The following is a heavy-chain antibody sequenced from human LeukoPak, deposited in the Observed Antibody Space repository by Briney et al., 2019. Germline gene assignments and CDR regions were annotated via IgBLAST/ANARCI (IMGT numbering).Heavy chain of an antibody. D-gene: IGHD3-22*01. CDR2: LNYSVST. CDR1: GGSISSSSYY. Sequence: SETLSLTCTVSGGSISSSSYYWGRIRHPPGKGLEWIGSLNYSVSTYYNPSLQSRVTISVDTSKNQFSLKLSSVTAADTAVYYCATGLLTMIVAAAFDYWGQGTLVTVSS. CDR3: ATGLLTMIVAAAFDY. V-gene: IGHV4-39*07. J-gene: IGHJ4*02.